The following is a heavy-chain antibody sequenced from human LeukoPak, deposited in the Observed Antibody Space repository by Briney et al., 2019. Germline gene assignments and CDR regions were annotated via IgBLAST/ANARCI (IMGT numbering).Heavy chain of an antibody. CDR2: ISAYNGST. D-gene: IGHD4-17*01. CDR3: ARDLSPTTVTTFYY. V-gene: IGHV1-18*01. J-gene: IGHJ4*02. CDR1: GYTFTSYG. Sequence: ASVKVSCKASGYTFTSYGISWVRQAPGQGLEWMGWISAYNGSTNYAQKLQGRVTMTTDTSTSTAYMELRSLRSDDTAVYYCARDLSPTTVTTFYYWGQGTLVTVSS.